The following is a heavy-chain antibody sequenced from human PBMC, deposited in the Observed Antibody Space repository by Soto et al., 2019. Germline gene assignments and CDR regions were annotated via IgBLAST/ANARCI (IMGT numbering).Heavy chain of an antibody. Sequence: PGGSLSLSCAASGFTFSSYAMSWVLQAPGKGLEWVSAISGSGGSTNYADSVKGRFTVSRDNAKKTLYLEMNSLRPEDTGVYYCARGEEPRWGQGTPVTVSS. CDR2: ISGSGGST. CDR1: GFTFSSYA. J-gene: IGHJ4*02. D-gene: IGHD1-26*01. CDR3: ARGEEPR. V-gene: IGHV3-23*01.